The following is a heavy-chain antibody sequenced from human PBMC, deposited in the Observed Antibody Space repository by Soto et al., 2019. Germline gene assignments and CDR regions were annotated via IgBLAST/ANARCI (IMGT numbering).Heavy chain of an antibody. V-gene: IGHV3-23*01. CDR1: GFTFSSYA. J-gene: IGHJ4*02. CDR3: AKEGRLRSPAGDYFDS. D-gene: IGHD3-10*01. Sequence: PGGSLRLSCAASGFTFSSYAMSWVRQTPGKGLEWVAAVGRFGNTYYRDSVRGRFTISRDDSRNTVYLQMNRLRVEDTAVYFCAKEGRLRSPAGDYFDSWAQGSLVTVSS. CDR2: VGRFGNT.